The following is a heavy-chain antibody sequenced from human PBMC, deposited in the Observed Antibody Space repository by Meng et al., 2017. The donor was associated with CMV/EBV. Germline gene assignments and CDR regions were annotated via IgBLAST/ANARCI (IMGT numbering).Heavy chain of an antibody. J-gene: IGHJ4*02. Sequence: GGSLRLSCAASGFTFSSYWMSWVRQAPGKGLEWVANIKQDGSEKYYVDSVKGRFTISRDNAKNSLYLQMNSLRAEDTAVYYCASDGGLIAAAGTFDYWGQGTLVTVSS. CDR3: ASDGGLIAAAGTFDY. V-gene: IGHV3-7*01. CDR1: GFTFSSYW. CDR2: IKQDGSEK. D-gene: IGHD6-13*01.